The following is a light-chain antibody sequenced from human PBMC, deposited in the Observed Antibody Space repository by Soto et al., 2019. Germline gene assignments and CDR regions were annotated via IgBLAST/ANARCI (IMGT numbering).Light chain of an antibody. J-gene: IGKJ1*01. V-gene: IGKV1-39*01. CDR1: QSVSSY. CDR2: AAS. CDR3: QQNYNTPRT. Sequence: IQMTQSPSSLSASVGDRVSITCRASQSVSSYLAWYQQKPGKAPKLLIYAASSWPSGVPSRFSGSGSGTEFTLTISSLQPEDFAVYYCQQNYNTPRTFGQGTKVDI.